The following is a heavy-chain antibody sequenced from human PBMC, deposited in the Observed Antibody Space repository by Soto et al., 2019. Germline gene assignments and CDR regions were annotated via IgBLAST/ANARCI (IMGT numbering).Heavy chain of an antibody. D-gene: IGHD6-13*01. J-gene: IGHJ5*02. CDR1: GYPFRNYG. CDR3: ARDRRLGAGVWFDP. CDR2: ISVYNGNT. V-gene: IGHV1-18*01. Sequence: ASVKVSCKASGYPFRNYGINWLRQAPGQGLEWMGWISVYNGNTQYAQNLQGRVTVTTDTSTNTAYMELTSLRSDDTAVYYCARDRRLGAGVWFDPWGQGTPVTV.